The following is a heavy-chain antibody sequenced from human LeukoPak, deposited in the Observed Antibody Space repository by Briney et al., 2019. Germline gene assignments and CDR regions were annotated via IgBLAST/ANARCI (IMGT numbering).Heavy chain of an antibody. J-gene: IGHJ6*03. CDR3: ARMEDYGSGNYRIFCMDV. Sequence: SETLSLTCTVSGGSISSGSCYWNWIRQPAGKGLEWIGRIYISGNTNYNPSLKSRVTISLDTSKNQFSLRLSSVTAADTAVYYCARMEDYGSGNYRIFCMDVWGKGTTVTVSS. V-gene: IGHV4-61*02. CDR1: GGSISSGSCY. D-gene: IGHD3-10*01. CDR2: IYISGNT.